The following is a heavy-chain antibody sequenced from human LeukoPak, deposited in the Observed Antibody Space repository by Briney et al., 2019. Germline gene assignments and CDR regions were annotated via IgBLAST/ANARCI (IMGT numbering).Heavy chain of an antibody. CDR3: ARGSGTITMVRGVFYGMDV. CDR2: IIPIFGTP. CDR1: GGTFSSYG. Sequence: SVKVSCKASGGTFSSYGISWVRQDPGQGLEWMGGIIPIFGTPNYAQKFQGRVTITADESTSTAYMELSSLRSEDTAVYYCARGSGTITMVRGVFYGMDVWGQGTTVTVSS. V-gene: IGHV1-69*13. D-gene: IGHD3-10*01. J-gene: IGHJ6*02.